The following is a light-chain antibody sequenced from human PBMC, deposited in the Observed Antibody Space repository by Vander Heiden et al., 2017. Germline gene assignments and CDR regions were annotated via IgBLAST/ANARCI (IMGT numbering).Light chain of an antibody. J-gene: IGKJ2*01. CDR2: AAS. Sequence: IQLTQSPSSLSASVGDRVTITCRASQDISNYLAWYQQKPGKAPKLLIYAASTLEGGVPSRFGGSGSGTDFTLTISSLQPADFATYYCQQLNTYQTFGQGTKLEIK. V-gene: IGKV1-9*01. CDR3: QQLNTYQT. CDR1: QDISNY.